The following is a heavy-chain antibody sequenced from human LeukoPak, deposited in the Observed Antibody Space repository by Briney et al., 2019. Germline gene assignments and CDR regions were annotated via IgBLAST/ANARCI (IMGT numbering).Heavy chain of an antibody. Sequence: SVKVPCKASGGTFSSYAISWVRQAPGQGLEWMGRIIPIFGTANYAQKFQGRVTITTDESTSTAYMELSSLRSEDTAVYYCARVEAVAGTRHAFDIWGQGTMVTVSS. J-gene: IGHJ3*02. CDR3: ARVEAVAGTRHAFDI. D-gene: IGHD6-19*01. CDR2: IIPIFGTA. V-gene: IGHV1-69*05. CDR1: GGTFSSYA.